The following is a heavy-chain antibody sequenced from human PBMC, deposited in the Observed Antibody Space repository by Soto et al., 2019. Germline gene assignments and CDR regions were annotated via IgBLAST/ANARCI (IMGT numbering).Heavy chain of an antibody. CDR1: GYTFTSYG. V-gene: IGHV1-18*01. D-gene: IGHD6-19*01. J-gene: IGHJ4*02. Sequence: ASVKVSCKASGYTFTSYGISWVRQAPGQGLEWMGWISAYNGNTNYAQKLQGRVTMTTDTSTSTAYTELRSLRSDDTAVYYCARALRYSSGLIREFDYWGQGTLVTVSS. CDR2: ISAYNGNT. CDR3: ARALRYSSGLIREFDY.